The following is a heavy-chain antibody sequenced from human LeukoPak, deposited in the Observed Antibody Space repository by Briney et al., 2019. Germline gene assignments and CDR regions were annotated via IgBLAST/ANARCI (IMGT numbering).Heavy chain of an antibody. CDR1: GFTFSSYA. D-gene: IGHD6-13*01. J-gene: IGHJ3*02. Sequence: GGSLRLSCAASGFTFSSYAMSWVRQAPGKGLEWVSAISGSGGNTYYADSVKGRFTISRDNSKNTLYLQMNSLRAEDTAVYYCAKVRGGSSWEDDAFDIWGQGTMVTVSS. CDR2: ISGSGGNT. CDR3: AKVRGGSSWEDDAFDI. V-gene: IGHV3-23*01.